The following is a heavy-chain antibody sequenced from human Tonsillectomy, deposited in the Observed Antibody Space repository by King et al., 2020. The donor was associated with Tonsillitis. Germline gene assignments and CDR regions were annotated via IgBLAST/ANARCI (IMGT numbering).Heavy chain of an antibody. Sequence: VQLVESGGGLVEPGGSLRLSCVASGFTFSDYYMSLIRQAPGKGLEWVSYISSSGNTIYYADSVKGRFTISRDNAKNSLYLQMNSLRAEDTAVYYCARESSDFWSGYSIYYFDYWGQGTLVTVSS. CDR1: GFTFSDYY. J-gene: IGHJ4*02. D-gene: IGHD3-3*01. V-gene: IGHV3-11*01. CDR2: ISSSGNTI. CDR3: ARESSDFWSGYSIYYFDY.